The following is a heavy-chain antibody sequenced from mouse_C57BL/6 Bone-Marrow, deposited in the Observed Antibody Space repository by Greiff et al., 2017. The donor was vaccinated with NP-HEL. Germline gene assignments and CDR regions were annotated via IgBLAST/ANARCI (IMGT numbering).Heavy chain of an antibody. J-gene: IGHJ2*01. Sequence: QVQLQQPGAELVKPGASVKLSCKASGYTFTSYWMQWVKQRPGQGLEWIGEIDPPDSYTNYNQKFKGKATLTVDTSSSTAYMQLSSLTSEDSAVYYCARRRGYYFDYWGQGTTLTVSS. CDR2: IDPPDSYT. CDR3: ARRRGYYFDY. CDR1: GYTFTSYW. V-gene: IGHV1-50*01.